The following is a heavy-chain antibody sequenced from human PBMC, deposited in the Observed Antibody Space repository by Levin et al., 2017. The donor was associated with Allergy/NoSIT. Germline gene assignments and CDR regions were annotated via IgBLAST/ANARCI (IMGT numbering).Heavy chain of an antibody. CDR1: GFTFDDYA. D-gene: IGHD3-10*01. CDR2: LSWNSGSI. Sequence: LSLTCAASGFTFDDYAMHWVRQAPGKGLEWVSGLSWNSGSIGYADSVKGRFTIYRDNAKNSLYLQMNSLRTEDTALYYCARDNIGLPDAFDIWGQGTMVIVSS. V-gene: IGHV3-9*01. J-gene: IGHJ3*02. CDR3: ARDNIGLPDAFDI.